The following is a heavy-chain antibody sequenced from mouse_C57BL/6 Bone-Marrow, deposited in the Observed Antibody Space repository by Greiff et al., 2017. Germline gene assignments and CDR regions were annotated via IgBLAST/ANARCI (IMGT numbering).Heavy chain of an antibody. D-gene: IGHD1-1*01. J-gene: IGHJ1*03. CDR2: IYPGSGST. CDR1: GYTFTSYW. Sequence: QVQLQQPGAELVKPGASVKMSCKASGYTFTSYWITWVKQRPGQGLEWIGDIYPGSGSTNYNEKFKSKATLTVDTSSSTAYMQLSSLTSEDSAVXYCAKITTVVATSNWYFDVWGTGTTVTVSS. CDR3: AKITTVVATSNWYFDV. V-gene: IGHV1-55*01.